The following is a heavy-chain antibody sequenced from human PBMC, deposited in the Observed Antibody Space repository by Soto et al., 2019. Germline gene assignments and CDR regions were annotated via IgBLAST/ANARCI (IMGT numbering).Heavy chain of an antibody. Sequence: QVHLVQSGAEVKKPGASVKVSCKGSGYDFTTYGITWVRQAPGQGLEWMAWISAHNGNTDYAQKLQGRVTVTRDTSTSTAYMELRSRRSDDTAVYYCARGRYGDYWGQGALGTVSS. CDR1: GYDFTTYG. CDR3: ARGRYGDY. CDR2: ISAHNGNT. J-gene: IGHJ4*02. V-gene: IGHV1-18*01. D-gene: IGHD1-1*01.